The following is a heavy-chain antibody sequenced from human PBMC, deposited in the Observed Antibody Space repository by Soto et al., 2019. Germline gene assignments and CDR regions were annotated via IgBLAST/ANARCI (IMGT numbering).Heavy chain of an antibody. CDR3: AAAVARGWFDP. CDR2: INHSGST. V-gene: IGHV4-34*02. Sequence: QVQLQQWGAGLLKPSETLSLTCAIYGGSFSGYYWSWIRQPPGKGLEWIGEINHSGSTNYNPSLKSRVAMSVDTSKSQFSLKLSSVTAAAMAVYYCAAAVARGWFDPWGQGTLVTVSS. CDR1: GGSFSGYY. J-gene: IGHJ5*02. D-gene: IGHD6-19*01.